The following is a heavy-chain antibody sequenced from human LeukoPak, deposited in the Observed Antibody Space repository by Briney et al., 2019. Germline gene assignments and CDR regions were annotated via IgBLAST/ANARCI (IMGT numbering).Heavy chain of an antibody. D-gene: IGHD3-16*01. CDR2: HSGNS. CDR1: GASVSSNTYH. Sequence: SGTLSLTCTVSGASVSSNTYHWGCIRQAPGEGLEWIGHSGNSAYKPSLKSRVSISTDTSNNHFSLNLVSVTAADTAVYYCATYYVGVGGRGHWGPGTLVTVSS. V-gene: IGHV4-61*01. J-gene: IGHJ4*02. CDR3: ATYYVGVGGRGH.